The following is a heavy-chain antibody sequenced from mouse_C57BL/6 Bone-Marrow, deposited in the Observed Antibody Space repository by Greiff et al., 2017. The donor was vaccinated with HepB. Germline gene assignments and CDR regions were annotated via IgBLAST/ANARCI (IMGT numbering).Heavy chain of an antibody. CDR3: AIYSNYVYAMDY. J-gene: IGHJ4*01. CDR1: GYSFTDYN. D-gene: IGHD2-5*01. Sequence: EVQLQESGPELVKPGASVKISCKASGYSFTDYNMNWVKQSNGKSLEWIGVINPNYGTTSYNQKFKGKATLTVDQSSSTAYMQLNRLTSEDSAVYYCAIYSNYVYAMDYWGQGTSVTVSS. V-gene: IGHV1-39*01. CDR2: INPNYGTT.